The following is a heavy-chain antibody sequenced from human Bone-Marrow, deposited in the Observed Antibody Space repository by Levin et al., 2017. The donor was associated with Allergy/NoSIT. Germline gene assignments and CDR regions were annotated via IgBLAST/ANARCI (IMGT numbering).Heavy chain of an antibody. Sequence: GESLKISCAASGFTFSDYYMSWIRQAPGKGLEWVSYISGETTYTDYADSVKGRFTISRDNAKTSLSLQMHSLRAEEPAVYYCARHDFGDFSYFDYWGQGILVTVSS. CDR1: GFTFSDYY. V-gene: IGHV3-11*03. J-gene: IGHJ4*02. CDR2: ISGETTYT. D-gene: IGHD4-17*01. CDR3: ARHDFGDFSYFDY.